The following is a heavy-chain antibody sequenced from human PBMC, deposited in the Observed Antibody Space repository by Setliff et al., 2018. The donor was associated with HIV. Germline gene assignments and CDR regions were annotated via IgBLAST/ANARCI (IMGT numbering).Heavy chain of an antibody. D-gene: IGHD3-16*01. CDR3: AMTNSPAYFGYLND. CDR1: GFSFSDRH. Sequence: GESLKISCAGSGFSFSDRHIDWVRQAPGKGLEWIGRIRNKIRGYTTDHAASVRGRFTMSRDDSKKSVYLQMNSLQPEDTAVYYCAMTNSPAYFGYLNDWGRGTLVTVSS. J-gene: IGHJ4*02. CDR2: IRNKIRGYTT. V-gene: IGHV3-72*01.